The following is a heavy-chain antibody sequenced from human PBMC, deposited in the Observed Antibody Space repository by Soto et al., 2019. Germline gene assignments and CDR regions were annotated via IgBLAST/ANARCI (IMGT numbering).Heavy chain of an antibody. CDR2: IYYSGST. CDR3: ASYGTAQFAIESCFDP. D-gene: IGHD4-17*01. V-gene: IGHV4-59*01. CDR1: GGSISSYY. Sequence: QVQLQESGPGLVKPSETLSLTCTVSGGSISSYYWSWIRQPPGKRLEWIGYIYYSGSTNYNPSLKSRVTISVDTSKNQFSLKLSSVTAADTAVYYCASYGTAQFAIESCFDPWGQGTLVTVSS. J-gene: IGHJ5*02.